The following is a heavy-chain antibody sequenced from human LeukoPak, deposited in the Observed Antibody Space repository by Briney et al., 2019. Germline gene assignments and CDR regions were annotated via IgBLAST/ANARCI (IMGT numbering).Heavy chain of an antibody. D-gene: IGHD3-9*01. CDR3: ARDAPDDYDILTGYYLPDAFDI. V-gene: IGHV3-21*01. Sequence: GGSLRLSCAASGFTFSSYSMNWVRQAPGKGLEWVSSIISSSSYIYYADSVKGRFTISRDNAKNSLYLQMNSLRAEDTAVYYCARDAPDDYDILTGYYLPDAFDIWGQGTMVTVSS. CDR1: GFTFSSYS. CDR2: IISSSSYI. J-gene: IGHJ3*02.